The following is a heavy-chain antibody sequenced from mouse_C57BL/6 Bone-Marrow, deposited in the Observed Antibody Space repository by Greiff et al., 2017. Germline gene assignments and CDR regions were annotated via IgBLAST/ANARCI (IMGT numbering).Heavy chain of an antibody. CDR3: VRGYAWFAY. CDR1: GFSFNTYA. Sequence: EVQLVESGGGLVQPKGSLKLSCAASGFSFNTYAMNWVRQAPGKGLEWVARIRSKSNNYATYYADSVKDRFTISRDDSESMLYLQMNNLKTEGTAMYYCVRGYAWFAYWGQGTLVTVSA. D-gene: IGHD2-2*01. CDR2: IRSKSNNYAT. V-gene: IGHV10-1*01. J-gene: IGHJ3*01.